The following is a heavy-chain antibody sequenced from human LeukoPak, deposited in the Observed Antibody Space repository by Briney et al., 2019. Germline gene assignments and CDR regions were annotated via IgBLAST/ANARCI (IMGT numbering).Heavy chain of an antibody. D-gene: IGHD3-22*01. CDR2: ISGSGGST. V-gene: IGHV3-23*01. J-gene: IGHJ4*02. Sequence: GGSLRLSCAASGFTFSTYAMSWVRQAPGKGLEWVSTISGSGGSTYYTDSVKGRFTISRDNSKNTLYLQMNSLRAEDTAVYYCVRDDDRPDNGLDYWGQGTLVTVSS. CDR1: GFTFSTYA. CDR3: VRDDDRPDNGLDY.